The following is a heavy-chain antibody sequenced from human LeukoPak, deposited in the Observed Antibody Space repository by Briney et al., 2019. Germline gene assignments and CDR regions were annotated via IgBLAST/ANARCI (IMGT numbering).Heavy chain of an antibody. CDR3: AREGYCGGDCYLFDY. J-gene: IGHJ4*02. V-gene: IGHV3-48*03. CDR1: GFTFSSYE. Sequence: GGSLRLSGAASGFTFSSYEMNWVRQAPGKGLEWLSYISSSGSTIYYADSVKGRFTISRDNAKNSLYLQMNSLRAEDTAVYYCAREGYCGGDCYLFDYWGQGTLVTVS. CDR2: ISSSGSTI. D-gene: IGHD2-21*02.